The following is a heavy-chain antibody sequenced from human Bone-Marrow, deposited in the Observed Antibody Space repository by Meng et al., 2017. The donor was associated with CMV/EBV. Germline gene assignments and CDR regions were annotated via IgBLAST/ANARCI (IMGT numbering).Heavy chain of an antibody. J-gene: IGHJ4*02. V-gene: IGHV4-34*01. CDR3: ARSPDYVWGSYRTNYFDY. D-gene: IGHD3-16*02. Sequence: SQTLSLTCAVYGGSFSGYYWSWIRQPPGKGLEWIGEINHSGSTNYNPSLKSRVTISVDTSKNQFSLKLSSVTAADTAVYYCARSPDYVWGSYRTNYFDYWGQGTLATVSS. CDR2: INHSGST. CDR1: GGSFSGYY.